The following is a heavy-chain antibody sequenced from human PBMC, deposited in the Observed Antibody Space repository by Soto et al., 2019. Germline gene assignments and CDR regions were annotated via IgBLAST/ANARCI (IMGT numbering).Heavy chain of an antibody. J-gene: IGHJ6*02. CDR1: RGSFVGYY. CDR3: ARSPGYYYNYSMDV. Sequence: SETLSLTCAVSRGSFVGYYCSWIRQPPGKGLEWIGEIDFSGTINYNPSLKSRVAISIDTSRSQFSLDLLSVTAADTAVYFCARSPGYYYNYSMDVWAQGTTVTVSS. CDR2: IDFSGTI. D-gene: IGHD3-3*01. V-gene: IGHV4-34*01.